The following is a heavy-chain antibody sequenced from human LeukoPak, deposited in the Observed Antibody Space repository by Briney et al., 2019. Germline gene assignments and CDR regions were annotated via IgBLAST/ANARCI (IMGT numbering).Heavy chain of an antibody. CDR3: AKERITIFGVIHDGFDI. Sequence: GASAKVSCKASGGTFSSYAISWVRQDPGQGLEWMGGIIPIFGTANYAQKFQGRVTMTRDMSTSTVFMELSSLRSEDTAVYYCAKERITIFGVIHDGFDIWGQGTMVTVSS. V-gene: IGHV1-69*05. J-gene: IGHJ3*02. D-gene: IGHD3-3*01. CDR2: IIPIFGTA. CDR1: GGTFSSYA.